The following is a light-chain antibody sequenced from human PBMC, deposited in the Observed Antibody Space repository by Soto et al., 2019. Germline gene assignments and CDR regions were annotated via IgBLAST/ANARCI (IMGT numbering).Light chain of an antibody. Sequence: EIVMTQSPATLSVSPGEGATLSCRASQSISSNLAWYQQKPGQAPRLLIYGASSRATGIPDRFSGSGSGRDFSLTINRLEPEDSAVYYCQQYGTSPPITFGQGTRLEIK. J-gene: IGKJ5*01. CDR3: QQYGTSPPIT. CDR2: GAS. V-gene: IGKV3-20*01. CDR1: QSISSN.